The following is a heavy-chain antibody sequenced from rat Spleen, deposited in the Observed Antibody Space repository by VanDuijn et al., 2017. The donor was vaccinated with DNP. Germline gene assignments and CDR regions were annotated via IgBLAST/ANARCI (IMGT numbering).Heavy chain of an antibody. CDR2: INTGGDIT. Sequence: EVQLVESGGGLVQPGRSLKLSCAASGFTFSNYDMAWVRQAPTKGLEWVASINTGGDITYYRDSVKGRFTISRDNAENTVYLQMNSLRSEDTATYYCAKANGRDWGQGVMVTVSS. J-gene: IGHJ2*01. CDR1: GFTFSNYD. D-gene: IGHD1-2*01. V-gene: IGHV5S13*01. CDR3: AKANGRD.